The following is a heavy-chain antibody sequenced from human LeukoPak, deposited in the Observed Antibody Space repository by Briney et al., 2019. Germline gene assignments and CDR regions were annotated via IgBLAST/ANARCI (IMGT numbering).Heavy chain of an antibody. CDR1: GFTFSRYA. V-gene: IGHV3-23*01. D-gene: IGHD3-10*01. CDR2: LSDRT. Sequence: PGGSLRLSCAASGFTFSRYALSWVRQAPGKGPEWVSTLSDRTYYADSVQGRFTISGDSSKNTLYLQMDSLTIDDTAVYFCARSRGPGSHWFDPWGQGTLVTVSS. CDR3: ARSRGPGSHWFDP. J-gene: IGHJ5*02.